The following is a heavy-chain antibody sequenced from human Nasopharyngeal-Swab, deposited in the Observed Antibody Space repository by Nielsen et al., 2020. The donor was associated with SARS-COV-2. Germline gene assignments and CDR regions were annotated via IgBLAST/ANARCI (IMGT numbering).Heavy chain of an antibody. CDR2: IVVGSGNT. CDR3: ARDLTTTVTTTYYYYGMDV. V-gene: IGHV1-58*02. J-gene: IGHJ6*02. CDR1: GFTFTSSA. D-gene: IGHD4-11*01. Sequence: SVKVSCKASGFTFTSSAMQWVRQARGQRLEWIGWIVVGSGNTNYAQKFQGRVTMTRDTSISTACMELSSLRSEDTAVYYCARDLTTTVTTTYYYYGMDVWGQGTTVTVSS.